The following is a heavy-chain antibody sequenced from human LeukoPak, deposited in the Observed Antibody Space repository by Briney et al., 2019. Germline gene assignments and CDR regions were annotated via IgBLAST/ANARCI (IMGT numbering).Heavy chain of an antibody. J-gene: IGHJ4*02. CDR3: ARGVGIVVVVDY. CDR1: GFTFSSYS. D-gene: IGHD3-22*01. V-gene: IGHV3-21*01. CDR2: ISSSSSYI. Sequence: PGGSLRLSCAASGFTFSSYSMNWVRQAPGKGLEWVSSISSSSSYIYYADSVKGRFTISRDNAKNSLYLQMNSLRAENTAVYYCARGVGIVVVVDYWGQGTLVTVSS.